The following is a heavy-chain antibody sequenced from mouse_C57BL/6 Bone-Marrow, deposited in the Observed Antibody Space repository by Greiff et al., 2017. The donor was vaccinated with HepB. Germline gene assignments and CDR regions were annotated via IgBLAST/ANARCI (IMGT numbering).Heavy chain of an antibody. D-gene: IGHD1-1*01. Sequence: EVQRVESEGGLVQPGSSMKLSCTASGFTFSDYYMAWVRQVPEKGLEWVANINYDGSSTYYLDSLKSRFIISRDNAKNILYLQMSSLKSEDTATYYCARDDGYYGSTPWFAYWGQGTLVTVSA. V-gene: IGHV5-16*01. CDR2: INYDGSST. CDR1: GFTFSDYY. J-gene: IGHJ3*01. CDR3: ARDDGYYGSTPWFAY.